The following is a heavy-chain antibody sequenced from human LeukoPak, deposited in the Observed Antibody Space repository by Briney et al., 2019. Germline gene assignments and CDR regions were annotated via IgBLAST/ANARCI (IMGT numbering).Heavy chain of an antibody. J-gene: IGHJ3*02. Sequence: GGSLRLSCVASGFTFGKYWMSWVRQAPGKGLEWVANIKLDGSEKNYVDSVKGRFTISRDNTKNSLYLQMNSLRDEDTAVYYCARDAAYSAFNMWGQGTMVTVSS. CDR1: GFTFGKYW. CDR2: IKLDGSEK. CDR3: ARDAAYSAFNM. D-gene: IGHD4-11*01. V-gene: IGHV3-7*01.